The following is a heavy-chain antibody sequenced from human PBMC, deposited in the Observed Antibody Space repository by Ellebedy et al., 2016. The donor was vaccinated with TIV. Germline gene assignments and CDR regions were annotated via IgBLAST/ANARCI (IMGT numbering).Heavy chain of an antibody. V-gene: IGHV6-1*01. J-gene: IGHJ4*02. Sequence: MPSETLSLTCAISGDSVSSNSADWNWISQSPSRGLEWLGRTYYRSTCYNDYAVSVKSRITVNTDTSKNQFSLQLNSVTPEETAVYYCAKAQAPTYYYYSSGYWYFDYWGPGTLVTVSS. CDR2: TYYRSTCYN. CDR3: AKAQAPTYYYYSSGYWYFDY. D-gene: IGHD3-22*01. CDR1: GDSVSSNSAD.